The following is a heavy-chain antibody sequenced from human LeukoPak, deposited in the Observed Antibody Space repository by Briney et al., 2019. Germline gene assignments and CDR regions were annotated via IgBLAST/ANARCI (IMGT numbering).Heavy chain of an antibody. J-gene: IGHJ3*02. CDR3: ARLIAVAGSPRAFDI. CDR1: GYTFTSYY. D-gene: IGHD6-19*01. CDR2: INPSAGGT. V-gene: IGHV1-46*01. Sequence: ASVKVSCKASGYTFTSYYMHWVRQAPGQGLEWMGIINPSAGGTSYAQKFQGRLTMTRDTSTSTVYMELSSLRSEDRAVYYCARLIAVAGSPRAFDIWGQGTMVTVSS.